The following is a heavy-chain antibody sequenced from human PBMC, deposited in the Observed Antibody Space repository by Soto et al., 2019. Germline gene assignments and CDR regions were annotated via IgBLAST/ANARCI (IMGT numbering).Heavy chain of an antibody. CDR2: ISGYNGET. V-gene: IGHV1-18*01. J-gene: IGHJ1*01. D-gene: IGHD6-13*01. CDR1: GYTFSNYG. CDR3: ARGGSSWSAEYYQH. Sequence: QVKLVQSGAEVKKPGASVKVSCKASGYTFSNYGINWVRQAPGQGPEWMGWISGYNGETKYAQSLHGRATMTTDTSTSTAYMELRSLRSDDTAVYYCARGGSSWSAEYYQHWGQGTLVIVSS.